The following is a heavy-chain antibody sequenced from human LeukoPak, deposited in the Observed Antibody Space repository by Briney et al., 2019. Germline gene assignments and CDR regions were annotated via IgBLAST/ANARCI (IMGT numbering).Heavy chain of an antibody. CDR1: GGSFSGYY. V-gene: IGHV4-34*01. J-gene: IGHJ6*04. CDR2: INHSGRT. Sequence: SVTLSLTCAVYGGSFSGYYWSWIRQPPGKGLEWIGEINHSGRTNYTPSLKSRVTISVDTSKNQFSLKLSSVTAADTAVYYCARGGGSPDMDVWGKGTTVTVSS. CDR3: ARGGGSPDMDV.